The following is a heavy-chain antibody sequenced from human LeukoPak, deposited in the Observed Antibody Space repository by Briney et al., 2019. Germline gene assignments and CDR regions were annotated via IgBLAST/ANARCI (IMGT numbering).Heavy chain of an antibody. D-gene: IGHD3-10*01. J-gene: IGHJ4*02. Sequence: GGSLRVSCAASGLTISNYWMHWVRQVRGKGLVWVSRINSEGSSISYADSVKGRFTISRDNAKSTLNLQMNSLRAEDTAVYYCARGRGVSLDYWGQGALVTVSS. CDR1: GLTISNYW. CDR2: INSEGSSI. V-gene: IGHV3-74*01. CDR3: ARGRGVSLDY.